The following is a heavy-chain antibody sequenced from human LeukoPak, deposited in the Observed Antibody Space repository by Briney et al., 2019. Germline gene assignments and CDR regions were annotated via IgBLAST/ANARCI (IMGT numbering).Heavy chain of an antibody. CDR3: ARAGIAAAGYYYYYYMDV. CDR1: GFTFSDYY. CDR2: ISSSGSTI. V-gene: IGHV3-11*04. D-gene: IGHD6-13*01. J-gene: IGHJ6*03. Sequence: GGSLRLSCAASGFTFSDYYISWIRQAPGKGLEWVSYISSSGSTIYYADSVKGRFTISRDNAKNSLYLQMNSLRAEDTAVYYCARAGIAAAGYYYYYYMDVWGKGTTVTVSS.